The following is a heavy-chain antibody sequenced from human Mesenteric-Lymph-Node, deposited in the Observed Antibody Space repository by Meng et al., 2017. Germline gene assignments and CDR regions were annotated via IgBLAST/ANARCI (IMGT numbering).Heavy chain of an antibody. V-gene: IGHV4-61*02. Sequence: SETLSLTCTVSGVSISSGSYYWSWIRQPAGKGLEWIGRMYASGGTNYSPFLKSRVTISIDTSKNQFSLNLRSVTAADTAVYYCAREIGAANALYYFDYWGQGTLVTVSS. D-gene: IGHD3-16*01. CDR2: MYASGGT. J-gene: IGHJ4*02. CDR3: AREIGAANALYYFDY. CDR1: GVSISSGSYY.